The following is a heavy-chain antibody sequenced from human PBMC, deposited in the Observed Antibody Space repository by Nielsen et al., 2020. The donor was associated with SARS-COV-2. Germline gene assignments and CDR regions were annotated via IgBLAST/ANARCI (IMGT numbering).Heavy chain of an antibody. CDR1: GFSISNNY. CDR2: FYSGGAT. J-gene: IGHJ4*02. CDR3: ARAIAPPVNYFDY. D-gene: IGHD6-6*01. Sequence: ETLSLTCAASGFSISNNYMSWVRQAPGKGLEWVSTFYSGGATYYADSVQGRFTIFRDNSENTVHLKMNNLRADDTAVYYCARAIAPPVNYFDYWGQGTLVTVSS. V-gene: IGHV3-53*01.